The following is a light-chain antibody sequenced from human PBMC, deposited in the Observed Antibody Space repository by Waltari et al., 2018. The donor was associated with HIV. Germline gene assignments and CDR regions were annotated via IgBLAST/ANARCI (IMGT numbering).Light chain of an antibody. CDR2: RNT. CDR3: AAWDDSVSGRV. CDR1: SFNIGSNY. V-gene: IGLV1-47*01. J-gene: IGLJ3*02. Sequence: QSVLTQPPSASGTPGQRVTISCSGGSFNIGSNYVYWYQRFPGTAPRLLIYRNTLRPSGVPDRFSGSKSATSASLAISGLRSEDEADYFCAAWDDSVSGRVFGGGTKLTVL.